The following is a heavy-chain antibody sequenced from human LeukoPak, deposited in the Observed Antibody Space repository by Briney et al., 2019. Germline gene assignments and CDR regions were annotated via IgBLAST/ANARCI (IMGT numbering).Heavy chain of an antibody. J-gene: IGHJ3*02. D-gene: IGHD2-2*02. CDR3: ATYIVVVPAAIQGAFDI. V-gene: IGHV1-2*02. Sequence: GASVKVSCKASGYTFTGYYMHWVRQAPGQGLEWMGWINPNSGGTNYAQKFQGRVTMTRDTSISTAYMELSRLRSDDTAVYYCATYIVVVPAAIQGAFDIWGQGTMVTVSS. CDR1: GYTFTGYY. CDR2: INPNSGGT.